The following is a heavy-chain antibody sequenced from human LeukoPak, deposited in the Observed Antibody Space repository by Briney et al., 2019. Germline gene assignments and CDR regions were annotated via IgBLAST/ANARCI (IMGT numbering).Heavy chain of an antibody. D-gene: IGHD6-13*01. CDR1: GYSISSGYY. CDR2: IYHSGST. Sequence: SETLSLTCTVSGYSISSGYYWGWIRQPPGKGLEWIGSIYHSGSTYYNPSLKSRVTISVDTSKNQFSLKLSSVTAADTAVYYCARDFRWTAAGSYYYYYYYMDVWGKGTTVTVSS. CDR3: ARDFRWTAAGSYYYYYYYMDV. V-gene: IGHV4-38-2*02. J-gene: IGHJ6*03.